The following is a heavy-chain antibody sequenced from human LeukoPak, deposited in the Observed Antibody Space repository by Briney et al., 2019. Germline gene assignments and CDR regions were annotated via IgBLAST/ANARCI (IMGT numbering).Heavy chain of an antibody. D-gene: IGHD2-2*01. Sequence: GGSLRLSCAASGFTFSSYAMSWVRQAPGKGLEWVSAISGSGGSTYYADSVKGRFTISRDNSKNTLYLQMNSLKTEDTAVYYCTRDGPGYCSSTSCPRYYYAMDVWGQGTTVTVSS. V-gene: IGHV3-23*01. J-gene: IGHJ6*02. CDR1: GFTFSSYA. CDR2: ISGSGGST. CDR3: TRDGPGYCSSTSCPRYYYAMDV.